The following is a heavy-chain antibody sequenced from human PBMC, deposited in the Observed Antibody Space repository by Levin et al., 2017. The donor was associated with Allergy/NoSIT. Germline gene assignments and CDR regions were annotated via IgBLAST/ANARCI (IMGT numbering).Heavy chain of an antibody. CDR3: ARHYDSSGYSLTDWFDP. D-gene: IGHD3-22*01. J-gene: IGHJ5*02. Sequence: EASVKVSCKASGGTFSSYAISWVRQAPGQGLEWMGGIIPIFGTANYAQKFQGRVTITADESTSTAYMELSSLRSEDTAVYYCARHYDSSGYSLTDWFDPWGQGTLVTVSS. V-gene: IGHV1-69*13. CDR1: GGTFSSYA. CDR2: IIPIFGTA.